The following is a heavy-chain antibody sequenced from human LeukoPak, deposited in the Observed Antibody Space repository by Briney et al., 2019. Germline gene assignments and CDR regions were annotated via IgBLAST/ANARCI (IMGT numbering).Heavy chain of an antibody. CDR2: IHYSGST. J-gene: IGHJ4*02. Sequence: SETLSLTCTVSGGSISSSSYYWGWIRQPPGKGLEWIGNIHYSGSTYDNPSLKSRVTISVDTSKNQFSLKLSSVTAADTAVYYCARHKFSGSYHEDYWGQGTLVTASS. D-gene: IGHD1-26*01. V-gene: IGHV4-39*01. CDR1: GGSISSSSYY. CDR3: ARHKFSGSYHEDY.